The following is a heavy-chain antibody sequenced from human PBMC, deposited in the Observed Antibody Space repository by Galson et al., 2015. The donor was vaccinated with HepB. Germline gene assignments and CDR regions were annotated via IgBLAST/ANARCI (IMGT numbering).Heavy chain of an antibody. Sequence: SVKVSCKASGYTFTSYAISWVRQAPGQGLEWMGGIIPIFGIANYAQKFQGRVTITADESTSTAYMELSSLRSEDTAVYYCARSLRSYYDSSGYYYPSDYWGQGTLVTVSS. D-gene: IGHD3-22*01. J-gene: IGHJ4*02. V-gene: IGHV1-69*13. CDR2: IIPIFGIA. CDR1: GYTFTSYA. CDR3: ARSLRSYYDSSGYYYPSDY.